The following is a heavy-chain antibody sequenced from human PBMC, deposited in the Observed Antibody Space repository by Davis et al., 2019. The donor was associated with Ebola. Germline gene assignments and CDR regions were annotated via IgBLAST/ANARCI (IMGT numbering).Heavy chain of an antibody. Sequence: SVKVSCKASGGTFSSYAISWVRQAPGQGLEWMGGIIPIFGTANYAQKLQGRVTITADESTSTAYMELSSLRSEDTAVYYCARSGEPDGLYYYYGMDVWGQGTTVTVSS. J-gene: IGHJ6*02. CDR2: IIPIFGTA. CDR3: ARSGEPDGLYYYYGMDV. D-gene: IGHD3/OR15-3a*01. CDR1: GGTFSSYA. V-gene: IGHV1-69*13.